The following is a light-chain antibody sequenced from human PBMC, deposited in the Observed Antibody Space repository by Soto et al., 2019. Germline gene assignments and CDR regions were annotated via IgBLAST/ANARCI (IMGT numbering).Light chain of an antibody. Sequence: QSALTQPASMSGSPGQSITISCTGASSDVGGYNYVSWYQQRPDEAPKLMIYDVNNRPSGVSNRFSGSKSGNTASLTISGLQAEDEADYYCSSYTSSITYVFGTGTKLTVL. CDR2: DVN. J-gene: IGLJ1*01. V-gene: IGLV2-14*01. CDR3: SSYTSSITYV. CDR1: SSDVGGYNY.